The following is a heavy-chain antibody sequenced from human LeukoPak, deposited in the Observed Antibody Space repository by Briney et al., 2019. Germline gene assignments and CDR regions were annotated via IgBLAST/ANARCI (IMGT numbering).Heavy chain of an antibody. D-gene: IGHD3-22*01. J-gene: IGHJ5*02. CDR3: ARGRITMIQDNWFGP. CDR2: IYYSGST. Sequence: SQTLSLTCTVSGGSISSGGYYWSWIRQHPGKGLEWIGYIYYSGSTYYNPSLKSRVTISVDTSKNQFSLKLSSVTAADTAVYYCARGRITMIQDNWFGPWGQGTLVTVSS. CDR1: GGSISSGGYY. V-gene: IGHV4-31*03.